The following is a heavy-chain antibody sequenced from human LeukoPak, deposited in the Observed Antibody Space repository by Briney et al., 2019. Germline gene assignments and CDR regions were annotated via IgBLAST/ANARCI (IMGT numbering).Heavy chain of an antibody. CDR1: GYTFTGYY. V-gene: IGHV1-2*02. D-gene: IGHD1-20*01. J-gene: IGHJ6*02. CDR2: INPNSGGT. Sequence: ASVKVSCKASGYTFTGYYMHWVRQAPGQGLEWMGWINPNSGGTNYAQKFQGRVTMTRDTSISTAYMELSRLRSDDTAVYYCARDPPWSVRPITRGYYYGMDVWGQGTTVTVSS. CDR3: ARDPPWSVRPITRGYYYGMDV.